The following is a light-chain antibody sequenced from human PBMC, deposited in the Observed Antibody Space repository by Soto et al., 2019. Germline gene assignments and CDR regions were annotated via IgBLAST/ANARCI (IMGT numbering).Light chain of an antibody. CDR3: QQYKNWPL. CDR1: QSISSW. J-gene: IGKJ5*01. CDR2: KAS. V-gene: IGKV1-5*03. Sequence: DIQMTQSPSTLSASVGDRVTITCRASQSISSWLAWYQQKPGKAPKLLIYKASSLESGVPSRFSGSGSGTDFTLTISRLEPEDFAVYYCQQYKNWPLFGQGTRLEIK.